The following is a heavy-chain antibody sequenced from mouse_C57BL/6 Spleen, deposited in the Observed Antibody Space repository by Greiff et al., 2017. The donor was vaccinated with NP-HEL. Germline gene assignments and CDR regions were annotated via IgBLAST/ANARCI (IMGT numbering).Heavy chain of an antibody. J-gene: IGHJ2*01. CDR1: GYTFTDYY. D-gene: IGHD1-1*01. CDR3: ASPNLLLRYFSFDY. Sequence: EVQLQQSGPELVKPGASVKISCKASGYTFTDYYMNWVKQSHGKSLEWIGDINPNNGGTSYNQKFKGKATLTVDKSSSTAYMELRSLTSEDSAVYYCASPNLLLRYFSFDYWGQGTTLTVSS. CDR2: INPNNGGT. V-gene: IGHV1-26*01.